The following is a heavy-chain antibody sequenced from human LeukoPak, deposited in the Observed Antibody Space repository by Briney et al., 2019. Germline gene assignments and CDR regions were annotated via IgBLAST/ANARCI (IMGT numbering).Heavy chain of an antibody. V-gene: IGHV3-30-3*01. CDR3: ARDKFGGTDC. J-gene: IGHJ4*02. CDR1: EFTFSSYA. D-gene: IGHD1-26*01. CDR2: ISYDGSNK. Sequence: GGSLRLSCAASEFTFSSYAMHWVRQAPGKGLEWVAVISYDGSNKYYADSVKGRFTISRDNSKNTLYLQMNSLRAEDTAVYYCARDKFGGTDCWGQGTLVTVSS.